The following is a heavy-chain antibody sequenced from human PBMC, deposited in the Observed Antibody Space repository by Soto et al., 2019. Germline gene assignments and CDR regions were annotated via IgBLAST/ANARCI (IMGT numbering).Heavy chain of an antibody. CDR1: GYTFTSYA. Sequence: QVQLVQSGAEVKKPGASVKVSCKASGYTFTSYAMHWVRQAPGQRLEWMGWINAGNGNTKYSQKFQGRVTITRDTSASTAYMELSSLRSEDTAVYYCARDRNRSSWDSRSGNWFDPWGQGTLVTVSS. V-gene: IGHV1-3*01. CDR2: INAGNGNT. D-gene: IGHD6-13*01. J-gene: IGHJ5*02. CDR3: ARDRNRSSWDSRSGNWFDP.